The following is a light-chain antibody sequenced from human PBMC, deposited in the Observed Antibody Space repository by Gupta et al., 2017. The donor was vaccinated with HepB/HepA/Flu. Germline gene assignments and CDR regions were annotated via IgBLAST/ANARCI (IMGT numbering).Light chain of an antibody. J-gene: IGKJ2*04. CDR3: QQTYSTLCS. V-gene: IGKV1-39*01. Sequence: DIQMTQSPSSLSASVGDRVTITCRASQSINRYLNWYQQKPGKAPKVMIYDTSSLQSGVPSRFSGSGSGTDFTLTISSLQPEDFAIYYCQQTYSTLCSFGQGTKLEIK. CDR2: DTS. CDR1: QSINRY.